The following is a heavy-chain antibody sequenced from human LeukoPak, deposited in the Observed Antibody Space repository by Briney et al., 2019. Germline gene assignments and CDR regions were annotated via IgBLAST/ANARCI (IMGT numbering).Heavy chain of an antibody. CDR2: ISSSGSTI. J-gene: IGHJ6*02. V-gene: IGHV3-11*04. CDR1: GFTFSDYY. CDR3: ARDLHSPSGYSSGWYSLYYYYGMDV. Sequence: PGGSLRLSCAASGFTFSDYYMSWIRQAPGKGLEWVSYISSSGSTIYYADSVKGRFTISRDNAKNSLYLQMNSLRAEDTAVYYCARDLHSPSGYSSGWYSLYYYYGMDVWGQGTTVTVSS. D-gene: IGHD6-19*01.